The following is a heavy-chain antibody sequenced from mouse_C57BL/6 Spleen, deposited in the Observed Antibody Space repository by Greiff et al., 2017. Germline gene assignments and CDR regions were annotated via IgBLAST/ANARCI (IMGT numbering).Heavy chain of an antibody. Sequence: DVKLQESGGGLVKPGGSLKLSCAASGFTFSDYGMHWVRQAPEKGLEWVAYISSGSSTIYYADTVKGRFTISRDNAKNTLFLQMTSLRSEDTAMYYCARRSGSWYFDVWGTGTTVTVSS. CDR2: ISSGSSTI. V-gene: IGHV5-17*01. CDR3: ARRSGSWYFDV. CDR1: GFTFSDYG. J-gene: IGHJ1*03. D-gene: IGHD1-3*01.